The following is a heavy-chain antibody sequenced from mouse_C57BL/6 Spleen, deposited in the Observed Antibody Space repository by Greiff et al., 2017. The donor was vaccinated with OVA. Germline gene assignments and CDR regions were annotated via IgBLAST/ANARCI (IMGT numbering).Heavy chain of an antibody. D-gene: IGHD1-1*01. CDR3: ARPSPLITTGVATGEFDY. Sequence: QVQLQQPGAELVKPGASVKLSCKASGYTFTSYWMHWVKQRPGQGLEWIGMIHPNSGSTNYNEKFKSKATLTVDKSSSTAYMQLSSLTSEDSAVYYCARPSPLITTGVATGEFDYWGQGTTLTVSS. CDR2: IHPNSGST. CDR1: GYTFTSYW. J-gene: IGHJ2*01. V-gene: IGHV1-64*01.